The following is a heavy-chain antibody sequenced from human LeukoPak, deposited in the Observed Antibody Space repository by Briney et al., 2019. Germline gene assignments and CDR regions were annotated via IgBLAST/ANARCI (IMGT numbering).Heavy chain of an antibody. Sequence: GASVKVSCKASGYTFTSYDINWVRQATGQGLEWMGWMNPNSGNTGYAQKFQGRVTMTRNTSISTASMELSSLRSEDTAVYYCARAALPYYYDSSGYSGGLWGQGALVTVSS. D-gene: IGHD3-22*01. CDR3: ARAALPYYYDSSGYSGGL. V-gene: IGHV1-8*02. J-gene: IGHJ4*02. CDR1: GYTFTSYD. CDR2: MNPNSGNT.